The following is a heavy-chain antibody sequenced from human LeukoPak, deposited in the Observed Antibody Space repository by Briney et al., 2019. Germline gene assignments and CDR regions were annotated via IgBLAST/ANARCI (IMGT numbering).Heavy chain of an antibody. CDR3: TTDVVVAATRTSR. J-gene: IGHJ4*02. CDR2: IKSKTDGGTT. Sequence: GGSLRLSCAASGFTFSSYSMNWVRQAPGRGLEWVGRIKSKTDGGTTDYAAPVKGRFTISRDDSKNTLYLQMNSLKTEDTAVYYCTTDVVVAATRTSRWGQGTLVTVSS. CDR1: GFTFSSYS. D-gene: IGHD2-15*01. V-gene: IGHV3-15*01.